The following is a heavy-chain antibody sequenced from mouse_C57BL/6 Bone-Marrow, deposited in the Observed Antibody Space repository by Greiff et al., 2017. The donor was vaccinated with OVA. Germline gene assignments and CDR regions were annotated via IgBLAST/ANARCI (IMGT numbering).Heavy chain of an antibody. CDR1: GFTFSSYA. CDR2: ISDGGSYT. V-gene: IGHV5-4*01. J-gene: IGHJ3*01. Sequence: EVQRVESGGGLVKPGGSLKLSCAASGFTFSSYAMSWVRQTPEQRLEWVATISDGGSYTYYPDNVKGRFTISRDNAKNNLYLQMSHLKSEDTAMYYCARGSVRAYWGQGTLVTVSA. D-gene: IGHD1-1*01. CDR3: ARGSVRAY.